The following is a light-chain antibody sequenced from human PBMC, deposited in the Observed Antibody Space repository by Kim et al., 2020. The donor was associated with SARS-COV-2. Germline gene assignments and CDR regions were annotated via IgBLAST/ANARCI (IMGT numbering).Light chain of an antibody. CDR1: PDISNF. CDR2: AAS. Sequence: ASVRVRGTMNSQASPDISNFLDWYQQKPETAPKLLIYAASNFETGVPSMFRGSGSGADFTFTISLLPPEDIATYYCQQYDNLLLTFGGGTKVDIK. V-gene: IGKV1-33*01. J-gene: IGKJ4*01. CDR3: QQYDNLLLT.